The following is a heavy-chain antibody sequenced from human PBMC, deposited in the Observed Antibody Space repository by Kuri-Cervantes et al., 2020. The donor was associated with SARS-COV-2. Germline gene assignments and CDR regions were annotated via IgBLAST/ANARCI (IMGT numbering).Heavy chain of an antibody. Sequence: GSLRLSCAVYDGSFSGYYWSRIRQPPGKGLEWIGEINHSGSTNYNPSLKSRVTISVDTSKNQFSLKLSSVTAADTAVYYCARVLNSGSYPYRGNWFDPWGQGTLVTVSS. CDR3: ARVLNSGSYPYRGNWFDP. D-gene: IGHD3-10*01. CDR2: INHSGST. CDR1: DGSFSGYY. J-gene: IGHJ5*02. V-gene: IGHV4-34*01.